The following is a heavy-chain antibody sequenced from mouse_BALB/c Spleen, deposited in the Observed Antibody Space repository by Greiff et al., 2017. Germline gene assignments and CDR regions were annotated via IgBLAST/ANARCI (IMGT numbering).Heavy chain of an antibody. CDR3: ARGTTVVARYWYFDV. V-gene: IGHV1-54*01. CDR2: INPGSGGT. J-gene: IGHJ1*01. Sequence: VQLQQSGAELVRPGTSVKVSCKASGYAFTNYLIEWVKQRPGQGLEWIGVINPGSGGTNYNKKFKGKATLTADKSSSTAYMQLSSLTSDDSAVYFCARGTTVVARYWYFDVWGAGTTVTVSS. D-gene: IGHD1-1*01. CDR1: GYAFTNYL.